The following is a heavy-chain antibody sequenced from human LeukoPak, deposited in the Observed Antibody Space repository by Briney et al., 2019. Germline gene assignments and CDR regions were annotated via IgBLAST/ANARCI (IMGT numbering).Heavy chain of an antibody. CDR1: GGTFSSYA. CDR3: ARDPIPETIFGVVIIPYYFDY. CDR2: IIPIFGTA. V-gene: IGHV1-69*01. Sequence: SVKVSCKASGGTFSSYAISWVRQAPGRGLEWMGGIIPIFGTANYAQKFQGRVTITADESTSTAYMELSSLRSEDTAMYYCARDPIPETIFGVVIIPYYFDYWGQGTLVTVSS. J-gene: IGHJ4*02. D-gene: IGHD3-3*01.